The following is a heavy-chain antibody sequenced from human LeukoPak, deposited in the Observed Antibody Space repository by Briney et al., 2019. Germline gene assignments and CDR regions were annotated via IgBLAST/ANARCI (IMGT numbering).Heavy chain of an antibody. J-gene: IGHJ4*02. CDR2: IYYSGST. V-gene: IGHV4-39*07. CDR3: ARDSCSSTSCRRKFDN. D-gene: IGHD2-2*01. Sequence: SETLSPTCTLSGGSITSSNYIWGWIRQSPGKGLEWIGSIYYSGSTYYNPSLKSRVTISVETSKIQFSLKLSSVTAADSAVYYCARDSCSSTSCRRKFDNWGQGTLVTVSS. CDR1: GGSITSSNYI.